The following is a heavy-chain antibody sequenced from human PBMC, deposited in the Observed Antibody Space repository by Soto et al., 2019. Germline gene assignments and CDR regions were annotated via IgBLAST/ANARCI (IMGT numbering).Heavy chain of an antibody. CDR3: AREMGTWRSNSVRDT. J-gene: IGHJ5*02. D-gene: IGHD1-7*01. CDR1: GAPISSYC. CDR2: LCYTWNT. Sequence: QVQLQESGPGLVKPSETLSLTCTVSGAPISSYCWSWIRQPPARGLPWIGYLCYTWNTNYNPSLRSRITISVVPSKTQFSLNLRSVTAADTAVYYCAREMGTWRSNSVRDTWGLGTLVTVSS. V-gene: IGHV4-59*01.